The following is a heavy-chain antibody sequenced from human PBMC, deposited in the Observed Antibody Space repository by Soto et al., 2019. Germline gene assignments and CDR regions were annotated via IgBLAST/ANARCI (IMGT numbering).Heavy chain of an antibody. V-gene: IGHV3-7*03. D-gene: IGHD3-16*02. CDR2: IKHDTSEA. CDR3: ARDGLLFSGPYRPSRFDY. J-gene: IGHJ4*02. CDR1: GFKFSNYW. Sequence: EVQLVESGGTLVQPGRSLRLSCAASGFKFSNYWMSWVRQAPGKGLEWVGNIKHDTSEAHYADSVKGRFTSSRDNIKNFLFLQMNGLRADDTASYYCARDGLLFSGPYRPSRFDYWGLGTLVTVSS.